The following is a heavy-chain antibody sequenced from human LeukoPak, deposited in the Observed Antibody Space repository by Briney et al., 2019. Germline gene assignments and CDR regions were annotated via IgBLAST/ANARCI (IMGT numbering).Heavy chain of an antibody. Sequence: PGGSLRLSCAASGFTVSSNYMSWVRQAPGKGLEWVSLIYSGGSTYYADSVKGRFTISRDNSKNTLYLQMNSLKAEDTAVYYCARVVDTAMVSDYWGQGTLVTVSS. V-gene: IGHV3-53*01. J-gene: IGHJ4*02. CDR2: IYSGGST. D-gene: IGHD5-18*01. CDR1: GFTVSSNY. CDR3: ARVVDTAMVSDY.